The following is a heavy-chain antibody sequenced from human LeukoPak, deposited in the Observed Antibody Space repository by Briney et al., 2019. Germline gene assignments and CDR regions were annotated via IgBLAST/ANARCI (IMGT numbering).Heavy chain of an antibody. CDR3: ARIDYLGSDSGSYHYYYGMDV. V-gene: IGHV1-18*01. Sequence: GASVKVSCKASGYTFTSYGISWVRQAPGQGLEWMGWISAHNGNTNYAQKLQGRVTMTTDTSTSTAYMELRSLRSDDTAVYYCARIDYLGSDSGSYHYYYGMDVWGQGTTVTVSS. CDR2: ISAHNGNT. D-gene: IGHD1-26*01. CDR1: GYTFTSYG. J-gene: IGHJ6*02.